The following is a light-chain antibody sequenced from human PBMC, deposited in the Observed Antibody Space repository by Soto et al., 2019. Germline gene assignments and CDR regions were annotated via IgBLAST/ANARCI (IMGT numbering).Light chain of an antibody. CDR1: QSVTNSY. CDR2: DAS. Sequence: EIVLTQSPGTLSLSPGERVTLSCRASQSVTNSYLAWYQQKPGQAPRLLIYDASTRATGIPDRFSGSASGTDFTLTISRLEPDDFAVYYCQQYGRSPGLLTFGPGTKVDIK. J-gene: IGKJ3*01. V-gene: IGKV3-20*01. CDR3: QQYGRSPGLLT.